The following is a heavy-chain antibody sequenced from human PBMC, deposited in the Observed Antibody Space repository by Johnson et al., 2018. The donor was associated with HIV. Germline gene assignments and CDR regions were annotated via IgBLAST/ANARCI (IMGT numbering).Heavy chain of an antibody. CDR2: ISYDGSSK. J-gene: IGHJ3*02. V-gene: IGHV3-30-3*01. CDR3: AAYYDFWSGSYTSGFDI. CDR1: GFTFSSHA. Sequence: QVQLVESGGGVVQPATSLRLSCAASGFTFSSHAMHWVRQAPGKGLEWVAVISYDGSSKHYADSVRGRFTISRDNSKNTVFLQMNSLRPEDTAMYYCAAYYDFWSGSYTSGFDIWGQGTMITVSS. D-gene: IGHD3-3*01.